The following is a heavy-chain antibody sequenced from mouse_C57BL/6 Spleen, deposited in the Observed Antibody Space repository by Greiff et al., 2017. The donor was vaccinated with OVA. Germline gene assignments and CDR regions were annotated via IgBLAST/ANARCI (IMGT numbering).Heavy chain of an antibody. Sequence: QVQLQQSGAELVRPGASVTLSCKASGYTFTDYEMHWVKQTPVHGLEWIGAIDPETGGTAYNQKFKGKAILTADKSSSTAYMELRSLTSEDSAVYYCTRDGNYSYYFDYWGQGTTLTVSS. CDR3: TRDGNYSYYFDY. CDR2: IDPETGGT. CDR1: GYTFTDYE. J-gene: IGHJ2*01. V-gene: IGHV1-15*01. D-gene: IGHD2-1*01.